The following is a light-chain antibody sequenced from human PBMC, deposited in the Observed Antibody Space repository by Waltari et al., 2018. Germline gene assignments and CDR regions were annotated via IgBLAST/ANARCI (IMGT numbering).Light chain of an antibody. CDR2: APS. CDR1: KGISNY. Sequence: DIQMTQSPFSLSAAVGYRVTITCRPSKGISNYLAWYQQKPGKVHKLLIYAPSTLQSGVPSRFRCSGSGTDFTLTISSLQPEDVATYYCQKYNSAPPSTFGQGTKVEIK. CDR3: QKYNSAPPST. V-gene: IGKV1-27*01. J-gene: IGKJ1*01.